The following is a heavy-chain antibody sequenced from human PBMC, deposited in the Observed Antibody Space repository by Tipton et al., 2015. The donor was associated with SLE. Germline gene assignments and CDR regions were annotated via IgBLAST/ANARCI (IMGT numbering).Heavy chain of an antibody. CDR2: IKPDGDDK. J-gene: IGHJ6*03. CDR3: TREDRVLGGTMDDFYHYIDV. V-gene: IGHV3-7*01. D-gene: IGHD1-26*01. CDR1: GFSFSSRW. Sequence: GSLRLSCVASGFSFSSRWMSWFRQAAGKGLEWVAKIKPDGDDKYYVDSVKGRFTISRDNAQNSLFLQMNSLRVDDTAVYYCTREDRVLGGTMDDFYHYIDVCGIGTTVTVSS.